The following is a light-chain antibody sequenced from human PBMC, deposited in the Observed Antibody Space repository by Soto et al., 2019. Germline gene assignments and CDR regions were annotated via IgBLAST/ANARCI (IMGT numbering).Light chain of an antibody. CDR3: QQYVTSAIT. Sequence: IVLTQSPGTLSLSPGGRATLSCRASQSVSSRLAWYQQKPGQAPRLLISGASSRATGIPDRFSGSGSGTDFTLTISRLEPEDFALYYCQQYVTSAITFGQGTRLEIK. J-gene: IGKJ5*01. V-gene: IGKV3-20*01. CDR2: GAS. CDR1: QSVSSR.